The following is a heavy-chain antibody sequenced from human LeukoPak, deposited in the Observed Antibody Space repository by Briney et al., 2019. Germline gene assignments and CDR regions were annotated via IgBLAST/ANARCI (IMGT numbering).Heavy chain of an antibody. V-gene: IGHV1-69*05. J-gene: IGHJ4*02. CDR3: ARQGDYYDSSGQRNYFDY. D-gene: IGHD3-22*01. CDR2: IIPIFGTA. CDR1: GGTFISYA. Sequence: ASVKVSCKASGGTFISYAISWVRQAPGQGLEWMGRIIPIFGTANYAQKFQGRVTITTDESTSTAYMELSSLRSEDTAVYYCARQGDYYDSSGQRNYFDYWGQGTLVTVSS.